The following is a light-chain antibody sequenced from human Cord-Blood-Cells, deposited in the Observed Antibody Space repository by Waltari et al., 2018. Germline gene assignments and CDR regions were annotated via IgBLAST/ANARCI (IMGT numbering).Light chain of an antibody. CDR2: DVS. V-gene: IGLV2-11*01. Sequence: QSALTQPRSVSGSPGQSVTISCTGTSSAVGGYKYVSWYQKHPGKAPKLMIYDVSRRPSGVPELFSVSKSRNTASLTISGLHAEDDADYYCCSYAGSYNYVFGTGTKITVL. CDR1: SSAVGGYKY. J-gene: IGLJ1*01. CDR3: CSYAGSYNYV.